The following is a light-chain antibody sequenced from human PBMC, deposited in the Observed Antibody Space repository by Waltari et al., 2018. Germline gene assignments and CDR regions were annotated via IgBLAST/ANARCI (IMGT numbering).Light chain of an antibody. CDR1: QSVISS. Sequence: EIVMTQSPATLSVSPGERVTLSCRASQSVISSLAWYQQKPGQAPKVLIYRASTRATGIPARFSGSGSGTEFTLTISSLQSKDFAVYYCQQYIDWPLTFGGGTKVEIK. CDR3: QQYIDWPLT. CDR2: RAS. J-gene: IGKJ4*01. V-gene: IGKV3-15*01.